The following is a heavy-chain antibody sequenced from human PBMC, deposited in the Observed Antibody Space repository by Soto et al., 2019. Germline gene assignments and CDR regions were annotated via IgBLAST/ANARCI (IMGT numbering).Heavy chain of an antibody. CDR3: ARLGLSITMIVVVAFDY. CDR1: GGSFSGYY. D-gene: IGHD3-22*01. J-gene: IGHJ4*02. V-gene: IGHV4-34*01. Sequence: SETLSLTCAVYGGSFSGYYWCWIRKPPGKGLGWMGEINHSGSTNYNPSLKSQVTISVDTSKNQFSLKLSSVTAADTAVYYCARLGLSITMIVVVAFDYWGQGTLVTVSS. CDR2: INHSGST.